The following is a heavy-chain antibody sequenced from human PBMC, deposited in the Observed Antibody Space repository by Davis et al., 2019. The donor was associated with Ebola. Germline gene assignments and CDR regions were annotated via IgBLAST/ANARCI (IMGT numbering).Heavy chain of an antibody. J-gene: IGHJ6*02. V-gene: IGHV3-21*01. CDR1: GFTFSSYS. D-gene: IGHD3-3*01. CDR2: ISSSSSYI. Sequence: GESLKISCAASGFTFSSYSMNWVRQAPGKGLEWVSSISSSSSYIYYADSVKGRFTISRDNAKNSLYLQMNSLRAEDTAVYYCARGHTIFGVVILYYYYYGMDVWGQGTTVTVSS. CDR3: ARGHTIFGVVILYYYYYGMDV.